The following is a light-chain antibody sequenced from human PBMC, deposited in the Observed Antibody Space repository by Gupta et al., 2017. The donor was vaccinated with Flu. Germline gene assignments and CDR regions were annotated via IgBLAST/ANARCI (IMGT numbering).Light chain of an antibody. CDR2: AAS. V-gene: IGKV1-39*01. CDR1: RSISNY. Sequence: PSSLSASVGDRVTITCRASRSISNYVNWYQQRPGRAPNLLIFAASTLQSGVPSRFSGSGSGTDFTLTIDSLQPEDFATYYCQQGDSTPRTFGQGTRVAVK. CDR3: QQGDSTPRT. J-gene: IGKJ1*01.